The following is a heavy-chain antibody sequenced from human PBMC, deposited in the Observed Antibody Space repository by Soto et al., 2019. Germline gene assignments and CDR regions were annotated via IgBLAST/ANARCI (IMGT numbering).Heavy chain of an antibody. CDR3: ARMQLGYGMDV. CDR2: ISYDGSSK. Sequence: XGSLRLSCAASGFTFSSYAMHWVRQAPGKGLEWVAVISYDGSSKYYADSVKGRFTISRDNSKNTLYLQMNSLRAEDTAVYYCARMQLGYGMDVWGQGTTVTVSS. CDR1: GFTFSSYA. D-gene: IGHD6-6*01. V-gene: IGHV3-30-3*01. J-gene: IGHJ6*02.